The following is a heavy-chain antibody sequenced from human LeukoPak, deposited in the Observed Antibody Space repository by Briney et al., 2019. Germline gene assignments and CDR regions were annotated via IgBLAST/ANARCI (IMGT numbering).Heavy chain of an antibody. J-gene: IGHJ3*02. CDR3: ARAIAGAFDI. Sequence: GRSLRLSCAASGFTFSSYAMHWVRQAPGKGLEWVAVISYDGSNKYYADSVKGRFTISRDNSKNTLYLQMNSVRAEDTAVYYCARAIAGAFDIWGQGTMVTVS. CDR1: GFTFSSYA. D-gene: IGHD6-13*01. V-gene: IGHV3-30-3*01. CDR2: ISYDGSNK.